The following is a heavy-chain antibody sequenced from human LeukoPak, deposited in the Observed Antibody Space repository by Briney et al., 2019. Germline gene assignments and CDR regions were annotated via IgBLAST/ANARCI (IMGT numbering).Heavy chain of an antibody. Sequence: PSETLSLTCAVYGGSFSGYYWSWIRQPPGKGLEWIGEINHSGSTNYNPSLKSRVTISVDTSKNQFSLKLSSVTAADTAVYYCARGWGSSWYLDYWGQGTLVTVSS. V-gene: IGHV4-34*01. CDR1: GGSFSGYY. CDR3: ARGWGSSWYLDY. D-gene: IGHD6-13*01. CDR2: INHSGST. J-gene: IGHJ4*02.